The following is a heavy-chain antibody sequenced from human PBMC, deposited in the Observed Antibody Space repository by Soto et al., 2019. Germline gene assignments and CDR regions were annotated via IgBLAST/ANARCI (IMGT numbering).Heavy chain of an antibody. V-gene: IGHV5-51*01. CDR2: IYPTDSDT. D-gene: IGHD3-22*01. CDR1: GYSFTSYL. CDR3: ARGDTSDYSTATPADY. Sequence: GETLEICCKGSGYSFTSYLISWVRQMAGKGLEWMVIIYPTDSDTRYSPSFQGQVTISAHKSISTAYLQWNSLKASDTAIYFCARGDTSDYSTATPADYWGQGTLVTVSS. J-gene: IGHJ4*02.